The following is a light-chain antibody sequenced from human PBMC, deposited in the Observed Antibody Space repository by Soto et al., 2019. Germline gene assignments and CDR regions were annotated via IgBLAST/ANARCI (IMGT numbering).Light chain of an antibody. CDR2: DVS. V-gene: IGLV2-14*01. CDR1: SSDVGGYTY. J-gene: IGLJ1*01. CDR3: TSYTSSSTPYV. Sequence: QSVLTQPASVSGSPGQSITISCAGTSSDVGGYTYVSWYQQHPGKAPKLMIYDVSNWPSGVSNRFSGSKSGNTASLTISGLQAEAEADYYCTSYTSSSTPYVFGGGTKVTVL.